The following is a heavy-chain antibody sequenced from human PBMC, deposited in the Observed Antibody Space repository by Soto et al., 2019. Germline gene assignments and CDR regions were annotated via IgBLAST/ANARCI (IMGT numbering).Heavy chain of an antibody. V-gene: IGHV1-8*01. CDR2: VNPNSGNT. CDR1: EYTFTSYD. D-gene: IGHD6-6*01. J-gene: IGHJ6*02. CDR3: VHSSSSSGGYGMDV. Sequence: ASVKVSCKASEYTFTSYDINWVRQATGQGLEWMGWVNPNSGNTGYAQKFQGRVTMTRNTSISTAYMELSSLRSEDTAVYYCVHSSSSSGGYGMDVWGQGTTVTAP.